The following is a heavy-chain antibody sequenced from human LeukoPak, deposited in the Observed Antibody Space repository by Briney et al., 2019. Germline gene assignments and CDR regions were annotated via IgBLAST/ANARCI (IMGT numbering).Heavy chain of an antibody. CDR1: GFIFSSYA. J-gene: IGHJ4*02. V-gene: IGHV3-23*01. Sequence: GGSLRLSCAASGFIFSSYAMSWVRQAPGKGLEWVSAISGSGGSTYYADSVKGRFTISRDNSKNTLYLQMNSLRAEDTAVYYCAKDRALGWDFDYWGQGTLVTVSS. CDR2: ISGSGGST. CDR3: AKDRALGWDFDY. D-gene: IGHD6-19*01.